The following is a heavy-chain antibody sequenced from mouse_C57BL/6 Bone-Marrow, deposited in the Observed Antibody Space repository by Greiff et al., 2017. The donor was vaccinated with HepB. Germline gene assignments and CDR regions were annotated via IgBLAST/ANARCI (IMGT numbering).Heavy chain of an antibody. J-gene: IGHJ1*03. CDR1: GFNIKDDY. Sequence: VQLQQSRAELVRPGASVKLSCTASGFNIKDDYMHWVKQRPEQGLEWIGWIDPENGDTEYASKFQGKATITADTSSNTAYLQLSSLTSEDTAVYYCLIYGNYGYFDFWGTGTTVTVSS. D-gene: IGHD2-1*01. CDR3: LIYGNYGYFDF. V-gene: IGHV14-4*01. CDR2: IDPENGDT.